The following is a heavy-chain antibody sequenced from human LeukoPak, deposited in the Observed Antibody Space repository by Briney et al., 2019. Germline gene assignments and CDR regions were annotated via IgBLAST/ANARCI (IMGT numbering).Heavy chain of an antibody. CDR2: INPNSGGT. CDR1: GYTFTGYY. Sequence: ASVKVSCKASGYTFTGYYMHWVRQAPGQGLEWMGWINPNSGGTNYAQKFQGRVTMTRDTSISTAYMELSRLRSDDTAVYYCARVTRYCTNGVCYPNSFDYWGQGTLVTVSS. V-gene: IGHV1-2*02. CDR3: ARVTRYCTNGVCYPNSFDY. D-gene: IGHD2-8*01. J-gene: IGHJ4*02.